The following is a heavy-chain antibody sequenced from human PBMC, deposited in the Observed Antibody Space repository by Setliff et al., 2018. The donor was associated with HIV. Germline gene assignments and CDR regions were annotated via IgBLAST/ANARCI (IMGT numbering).Heavy chain of an antibody. CDR1: GASITSHY. J-gene: IGHJ3*02. D-gene: IGHD2-15*01. CDR2: IYSTGST. Sequence: PSETLSLTCTVSGASITSHYWSWIRQSPGRELEWIGYIYSTGSTNYSPSLQSRVSISMDASKNKFSLRLSSVTPADTAVYYCARHSCGTTACYGPDMWGPGTMVTVSS. V-gene: IGHV4-59*11. CDR3: ARHSCGTTACYGPDM.